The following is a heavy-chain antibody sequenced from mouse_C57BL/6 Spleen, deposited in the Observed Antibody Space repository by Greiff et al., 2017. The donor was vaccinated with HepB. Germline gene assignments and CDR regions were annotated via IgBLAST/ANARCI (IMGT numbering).Heavy chain of an antibody. CDR1: GYSFTGYY. CDR2: INPSTGGT. V-gene: IGHV1-42*01. Sequence: EVQLVESGPELVKPGASVKISCKASGYSFTGYYMNWVKQSPEKSLEWIGEINPSTGGTTYNQKFKAKATLTVDKSSSTAYMQLKSLTSEDSAVYYCARRDLGYYYAMDYWGQGTSVTVSS. J-gene: IGHJ4*01. CDR3: ARRDLGYYYAMDY.